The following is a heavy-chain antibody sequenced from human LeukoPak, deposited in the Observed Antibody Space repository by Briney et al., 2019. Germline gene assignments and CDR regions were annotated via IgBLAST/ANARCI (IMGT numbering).Heavy chain of an antibody. CDR3: ARDLAVAPYGMDV. CDR2: ISSSSSTI. V-gene: IGHV3-48*01. CDR1: GFTFSSYS. J-gene: IGHJ6*02. D-gene: IGHD6-19*01. Sequence: GGSLRLSCAASGFTFSSYSMNWVRQAPGKGLEWVSYISSSSSTIYYADSVKGRFTISRDNAKNSLYLQMNSLRAEDTAVYYCARDLAVAPYGMDVWGQGTTVTVSS.